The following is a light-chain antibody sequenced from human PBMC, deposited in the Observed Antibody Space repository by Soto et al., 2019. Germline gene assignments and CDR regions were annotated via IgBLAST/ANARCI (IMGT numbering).Light chain of an antibody. CDR1: QGIRSA. CDR2: DAS. V-gene: IGKV1D-13*01. CDR3: QHFNNYLIT. Sequence: AIQLRQSPSSLSASVGDRVTITCRASQGIRSALAWCQQTPGKPPKLLIYDASNLEGGVPSRFSGSGSGTDFTLTISSLQPEDFATYYCQHFNNYLITFGQGTRLEIK. J-gene: IGKJ5*01.